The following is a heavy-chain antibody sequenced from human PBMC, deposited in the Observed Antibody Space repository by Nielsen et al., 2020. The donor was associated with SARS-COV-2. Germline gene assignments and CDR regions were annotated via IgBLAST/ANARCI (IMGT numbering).Heavy chain of an antibody. Sequence: VKVSCKASRYSFASYSMHWVRQAPGQRLEWMGWINAGNGNTRYSQKFQGRVTITRDTSASIAYMELSSLRSEDTAVYYCARHLRGYIDYWGQGTLVTVSS. CDR3: ARHLRGYIDY. CDR1: RYSFASYS. CDR2: INAGNGNT. V-gene: IGHV1-3*01. J-gene: IGHJ4*02.